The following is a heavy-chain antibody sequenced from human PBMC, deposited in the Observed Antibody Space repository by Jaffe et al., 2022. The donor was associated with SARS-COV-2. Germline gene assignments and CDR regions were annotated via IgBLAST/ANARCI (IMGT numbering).Heavy chain of an antibody. CDR1: GASISTSTYY. Sequence: QLQLQESGPGLVKPSETLSLTCSVSGASISTSTYYWQWIRQSPGKGLEWIGTIFYSGSTYYNPSLKSRLTISIDTSKNQFSLKLDSVTAADTAVYYCATRSTLVRRLTDYWGQGTLVTVSS. CDR2: IFYSGST. CDR3: ATRSTLVRRLTDY. V-gene: IGHV4-39*01. J-gene: IGHJ4*02. D-gene: IGHD3-10*01.